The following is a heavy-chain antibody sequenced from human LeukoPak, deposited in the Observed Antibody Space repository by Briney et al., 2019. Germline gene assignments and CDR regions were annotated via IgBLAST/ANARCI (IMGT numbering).Heavy chain of an antibody. CDR1: GVSISSSSYY. J-gene: IGHJ4*02. D-gene: IGHD3-22*01. CDR2: IYFSGST. CDR3: AILHHYYDSSGYYSYYFDY. Sequence: SETLSLTCTVSGVSISSSSYYWGWIRQPPGKGLGWIGSIYFSGSTYYNPSLKSRVTITVDTSKNQFSLKLSSVTAADTAVYYCAILHHYYDSSGYYSYYFDYWGQGTLVTVSS. V-gene: IGHV4-39*01.